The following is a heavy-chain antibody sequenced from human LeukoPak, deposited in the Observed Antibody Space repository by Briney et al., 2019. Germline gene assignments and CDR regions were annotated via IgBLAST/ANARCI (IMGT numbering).Heavy chain of an antibody. CDR2: IDPNSGGT. Sequence: GASVKVSCKASGYTFTGKFIHWVRQAPGRGLEWMGWIDPNSGGTDYAQKFQGRVTMTRDTSIATAYMDLSRLISDDTAVYYCARDREGLAYLDFWGQGTLVTVSS. J-gene: IGHJ4*02. V-gene: IGHV1-2*02. D-gene: IGHD3/OR15-3a*01. CDR1: GYTFTGKF. CDR3: ARDREGLAYLDF.